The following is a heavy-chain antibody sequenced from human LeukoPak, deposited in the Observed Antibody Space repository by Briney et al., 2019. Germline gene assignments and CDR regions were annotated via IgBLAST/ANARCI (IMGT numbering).Heavy chain of an antibody. V-gene: IGHV3-11*04. CDR2: ISSSGSTI. J-gene: IGHJ4*02. CDR1: GLRFSDYY. CDR3: ARGAAVTYFDY. Sequence: GGSLRLSCAASGLRFSDYYVSWIRQAPGKGLEWVSYISSSGSTIYYADSVKGRFTISRDNAKNSLYPQMNSLRGEDTAVYYCARGAAVTYFDYWGQGTLVTVSS. D-gene: IGHD4-17*01.